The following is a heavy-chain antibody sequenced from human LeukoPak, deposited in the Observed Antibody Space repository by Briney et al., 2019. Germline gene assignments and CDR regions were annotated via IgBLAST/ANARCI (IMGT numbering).Heavy chain of an antibody. V-gene: IGHV3-30*04. Sequence: GRSLRLSCAASAFTFSNYAMHWVRQAPGKGLEWVTVILYDGSNKYYADSVKGRFTISRDNSKNTLYLQMNSLRPDDTAMYYCASVSGSYYNGAVYWGQGTLVTVSS. CDR1: AFTFSNYA. CDR3: ASVSGSYYNGAVY. CDR2: ILYDGSNK. J-gene: IGHJ4*02. D-gene: IGHD3-10*01.